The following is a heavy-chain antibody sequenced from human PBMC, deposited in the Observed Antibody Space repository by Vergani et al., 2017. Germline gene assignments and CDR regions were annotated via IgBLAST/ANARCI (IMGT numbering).Heavy chain of an antibody. D-gene: IGHD2-21*01. CDR3: ARVPRPRIVVDY. V-gene: IGHV4-39*07. CDR2: IYYSGST. J-gene: IGHJ4*02. CDR1: GGSINSSNYY. Sequence: QLQLQESGPGLVKPSETLSLTCTVSGGSINSSNYYWNWIRQPPGKGLDWIGSIYYSGSTYYNPSLKSRVTISVDTSKNQFSLKLSSVTAADTAVYYCARVPRPRIVVDYWGQGTLVTVSS.